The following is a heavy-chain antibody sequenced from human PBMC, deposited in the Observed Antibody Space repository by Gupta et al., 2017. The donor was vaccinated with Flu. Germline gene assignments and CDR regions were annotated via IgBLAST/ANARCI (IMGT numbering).Heavy chain of an antibody. D-gene: IGHD2-8*01. CDR2: IKQDGSEK. CDR3: AREPPPAKDLYCTNGVCSYGMDV. CDR1: GFTFSSYW. V-gene: IGHV3-7*01. J-gene: IGHJ6*02. Sequence: EVQLVESGGGLVQPGGSLRLSCAASGFTFSSYWMSWVRQAPGKGLEWVANIKQDGSEKYYVDSVKGRFTISRDNAKNSLYLQMNSLRAEDTAVYYCAREPPPAKDLYCTNGVCSYGMDVWGQGTTVTVSS.